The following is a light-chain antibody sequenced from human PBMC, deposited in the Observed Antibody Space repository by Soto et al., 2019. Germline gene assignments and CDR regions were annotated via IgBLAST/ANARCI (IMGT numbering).Light chain of an antibody. CDR1: QSVGTW. J-gene: IGKJ1*01. CDR2: DAS. V-gene: IGKV1-5*01. CDR3: QQYQSYRT. Sequence: DIQMTQSPPTLSTSVGDRVTITCRASQSVGTWLAWYQQKPGRAPDLLIYDASTLQSGVPSRFSGSGSGTEFTLTISSLQPDDFASYYCQQYQSYRTFGQGTKVDIK.